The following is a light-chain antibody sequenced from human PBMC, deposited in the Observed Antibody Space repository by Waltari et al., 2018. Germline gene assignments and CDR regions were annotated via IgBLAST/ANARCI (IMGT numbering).Light chain of an antibody. CDR3: QQRSNWPWT. CDR2: DAS. V-gene: IGKV3-11*01. J-gene: IGKJ1*01. CDR1: QSFSSY. Sequence: EIVFTQSPATLSLSPGERATLSCRASQSFSSYLAWYQQKPGQAPRLLIYDASNRATGIPARFSGSGSGTDFTLTISSLEPEDFAVYYCQQRSNWPWTFGQGTKVEIK.